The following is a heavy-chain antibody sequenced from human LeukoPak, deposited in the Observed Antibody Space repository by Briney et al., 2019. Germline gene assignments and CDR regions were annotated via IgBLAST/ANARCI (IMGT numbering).Heavy chain of an antibody. CDR3: ARDDITMVRGISDGWFDP. V-gene: IGHV1-46*01. J-gene: IGHJ5*02. D-gene: IGHD3-10*01. CDR1: GYTFTSYY. Sequence: ASVKVSCKASGYTFTSYYMHWVRQAPGQGLEWMGIINPSGGSTSYAQKFQGRVTMTRDTSTSTVYMELSSLRSEDTAVYYCARDDITMVRGISDGWFDPWGQGTLVTVSA. CDR2: INPSGGST.